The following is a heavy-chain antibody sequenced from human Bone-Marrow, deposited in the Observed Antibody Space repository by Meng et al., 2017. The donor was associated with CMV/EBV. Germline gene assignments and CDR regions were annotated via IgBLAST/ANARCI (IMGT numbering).Heavy chain of an antibody. CDR1: GFNFSDSA. Sequence: GGSLRLSWAASGFNFSDSAMSWVRQAPGKGLDWVSAISGRGGGTYYASSVKGRFTISRDNSENILYRHMTSLRAEDAAVYYCAKDGGDSGSYYPFFDYWGQGTVVTVSS. J-gene: IGHJ4*02. V-gene: IGHV3-23*01. D-gene: IGHD1-26*01. CDR2: ISGRGGGT. CDR3: AKDGGDSGSYYPFFDY.